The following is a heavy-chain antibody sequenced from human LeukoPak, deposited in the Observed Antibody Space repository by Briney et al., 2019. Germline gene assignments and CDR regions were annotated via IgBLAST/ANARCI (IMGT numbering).Heavy chain of an antibody. D-gene: IGHD3-9*01. J-gene: IGHJ4*02. CDR3: ARASRFDERYFDLDY. CDR2: ISAYNGNT. Sequence: ASVKVSCKASGYTFTSYGISWVRQAPGQGLEWMGWISAYNGNTNYAQKFQGRVTITTDESTSTAYMELSSLRSEDTAVYYCARASRFDERYFDLDYWGQGTLVTVSS. CDR1: GYTFTSYG. V-gene: IGHV1-18*01.